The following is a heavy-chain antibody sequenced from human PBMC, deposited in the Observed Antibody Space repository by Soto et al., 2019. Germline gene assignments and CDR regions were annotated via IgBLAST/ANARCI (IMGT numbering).Heavy chain of an antibody. CDR2: IYKSATT. J-gene: IGHJ5*01. D-gene: IGHD1-20*01. CDR3: ARGRYCLSGRCFPNWFDS. CDR1: GDYISNLHYF. Sequence: ASETLPLPCFVSGDYISNLHYFWAWIRQPPGQALEYLGYIYKSATTNYNRALESQVAISVDTSKSQSSLNVTSVTAADTPVYFCARGRYCLSGRCFPNWFDSWGQGALVTASS. V-gene: IGHV4-30-4*01.